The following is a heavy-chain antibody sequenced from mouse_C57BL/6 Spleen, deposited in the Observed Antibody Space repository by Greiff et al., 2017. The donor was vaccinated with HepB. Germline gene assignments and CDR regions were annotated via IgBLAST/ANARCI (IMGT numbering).Heavy chain of an antibody. D-gene: IGHD4-1*01. CDR2: IRLKSDNYAT. CDR1: GFTFSNYW. V-gene: IGHV6-3*01. Sequence: EVMLVESGGGLVQPGGSMKLSCVASGFTFSNYWMNWVRQSPEKGLEWVAQIRLKSDNYATHYAESVKGRFTISRDDSKSSVYLQMNNLRAEDTGIYYCTGELGRRYYFDYWGQGTTLTVSS. CDR3: TGELGRRYYFDY. J-gene: IGHJ2*01.